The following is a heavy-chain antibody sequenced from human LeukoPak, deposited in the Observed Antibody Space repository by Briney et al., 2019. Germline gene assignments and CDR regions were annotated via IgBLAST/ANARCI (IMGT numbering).Heavy chain of an antibody. D-gene: IGHD3-16*01. CDR1: GYSISSGYY. Sequence: PSETLSLTCAVSGYSISSGYYWGWIRQPPGKGLEWIGINYHSGSKYYNPSLKSRVTISVDTSKNQFSLKLSSVTAADTAVYYCAREGGDTQPFDYWGQGTLVTVSS. J-gene: IGHJ4*02. V-gene: IGHV4-38-2*02. CDR3: AREGGDTQPFDY. CDR2: NYHSGSK.